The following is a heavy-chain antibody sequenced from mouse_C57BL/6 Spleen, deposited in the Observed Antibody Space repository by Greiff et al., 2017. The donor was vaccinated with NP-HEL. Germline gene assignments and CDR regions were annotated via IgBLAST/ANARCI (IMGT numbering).Heavy chain of an antibody. CDR3: TGDFDY. CDR2: IDPETGGT. CDR1: GYTFTDYE. Sequence: VQLQQFGAELVRPGASVTLSCKASGYTFTDYEMHWVKQTPVHGLEWIGAIDPETGGTAYNQKFKGKAILTADKSSSTAYMELRSLTSEDSAVYYCTGDFDYWGQGTTLTVSS. D-gene: IGHD2-13*01. V-gene: IGHV1-15*01. J-gene: IGHJ2*01.